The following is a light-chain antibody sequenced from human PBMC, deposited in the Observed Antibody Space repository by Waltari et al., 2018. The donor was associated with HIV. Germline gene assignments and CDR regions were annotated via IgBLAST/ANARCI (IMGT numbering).Light chain of an antibody. J-gene: IGLJ2*01. CDR3: SSYTSTSAVI. CDR1: SSDVGVYNY. CDR2: NVN. V-gene: IGLV2-14*01. Sequence: QSALTQSASVSGSPGQSITISCTGTSSDVGVYNYVSWYQQPPRKAPKLIIYNVNKRPSGVSNRFSGSKSGNTASLTISGLQAEDEADYYCSSYTSTSAVIFGVGTRVTVL.